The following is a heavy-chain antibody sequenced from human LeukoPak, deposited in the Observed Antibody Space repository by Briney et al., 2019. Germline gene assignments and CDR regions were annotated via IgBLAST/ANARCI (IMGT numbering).Heavy chain of an antibody. V-gene: IGHV3-15*01. J-gene: IGHJ4*02. CDR1: GFTFNRAW. CDR3: ARPIWGYYYGSGSYPFWFDY. Sequence: GGSLRLSCAASGFTFNRAWMTWVRQAPGKGLEWVGRIKSKPDGGTTDYAAPVKGRFTISRDDSKNTLYLQMNSLKTEDTAVYYCARPIWGYYYGSGSYPFWFDYWGQGTLVTVSS. CDR2: IKSKPDGGTT. D-gene: IGHD3-10*01.